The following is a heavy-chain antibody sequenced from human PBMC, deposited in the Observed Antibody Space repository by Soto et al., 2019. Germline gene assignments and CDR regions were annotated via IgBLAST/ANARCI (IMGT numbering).Heavy chain of an antibody. CDR1: GYTFSRYY. V-gene: IGHV1-2*02. CDR2: INPDSGDT. J-gene: IGHJ4*02. CDR3: TTHAAYYYNDY. Sequence: QVQLVQSGAEVKKPGASVKVSCRASGYTFSRYYMNWVRQAPGQGLEWMGWINPDSGDTDYAQKFQGRVTLTRDTSLSTAYMEVSRLRSDDTAMYYCTTHAAYYYNDYWGQGTLVTVFS. D-gene: IGHD3-16*01.